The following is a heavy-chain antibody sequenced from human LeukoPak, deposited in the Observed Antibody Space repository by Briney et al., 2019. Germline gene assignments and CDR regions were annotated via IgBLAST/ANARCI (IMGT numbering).Heavy chain of an antibody. Sequence: GASVKVSCKASGYTFTSYAMNWVRQAPGQGLEWMGWINTNTGNPTYAQGFTGRFVFSLDTSVSTAYLQISSLKAEDTAVYYCAREGGSSWLDAFDIWGQGTMVTVSS. V-gene: IGHV7-4-1*02. CDR1: GYTFTSYA. J-gene: IGHJ3*02. D-gene: IGHD6-13*01. CDR3: AREGGSSWLDAFDI. CDR2: INTNTGNP.